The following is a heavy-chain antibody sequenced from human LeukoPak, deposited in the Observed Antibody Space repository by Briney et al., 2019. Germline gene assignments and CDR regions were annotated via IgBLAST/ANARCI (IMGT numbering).Heavy chain of an antibody. CDR1: GFSLSTSGVG. V-gene: IGHV2-5*02. CDR2: IYWDDDK. D-gene: IGHD2-2*01. CDR3: AHIYGAYCSSTTSCYRGVPGY. J-gene: IGHJ4*02. Sequence: ESGPTLVKPTQTLTQTCTFSGFSLSTSGVGVGWIHKPPGKALEWLAFIYWDDDKRSSPSLKSRLTITKDTSKNQVVLTMTNMDPVDTATYHCAHIYGAYCSSTTSCYRGVPGYWGLGTLVTVSS.